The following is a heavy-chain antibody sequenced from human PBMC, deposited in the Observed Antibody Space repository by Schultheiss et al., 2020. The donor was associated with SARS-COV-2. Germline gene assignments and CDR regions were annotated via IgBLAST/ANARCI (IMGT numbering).Heavy chain of an antibody. Sequence: SETLSLTCAVSGYSISSGYYWGWIRQPPGKGLEWIGYIYYSGSTNYNAALKSRVTISVDTSKNQFSLKLSSVTAADTAVYYCATVRVVPAAGTTYYYYYGMDVWGQGTTVTVSS. CDR2: IYYSGST. V-gene: IGHV4-38-2*01. CDR3: ATVRVVPAAGTTYYYYYGMDV. J-gene: IGHJ6*02. CDR1: GYSISSGYY. D-gene: IGHD2-2*01.